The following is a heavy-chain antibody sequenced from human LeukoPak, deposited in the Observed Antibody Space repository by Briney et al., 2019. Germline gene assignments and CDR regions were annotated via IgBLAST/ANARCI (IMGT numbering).Heavy chain of an antibody. Sequence: PGGSLRLSCAASGFTFSSYAMSWVRRAPGKGLEWVSAISGNGGNTYYADSVKGRFTISRDNSKNTLYLQMNSLRAEDTAVYYCAKGSMRDADYWGQGTLVTVSS. V-gene: IGHV3-23*01. J-gene: IGHJ4*02. CDR2: ISGNGGNT. CDR1: GFTFSSYA. CDR3: AKGSMRDADY.